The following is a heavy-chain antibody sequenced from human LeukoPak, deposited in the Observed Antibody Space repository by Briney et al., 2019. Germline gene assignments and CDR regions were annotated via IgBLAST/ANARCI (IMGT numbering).Heavy chain of an antibody. V-gene: IGHV3-23*01. D-gene: IGHD2-8*02. J-gene: IGHJ4*02. Sequence: GGSLRLSCGASGFTFSDYGMLWVRQPPGKGLEWVSSIFPSGGEIHYADSVRGRFTISRDNSKSTLSLQMNSLRAEDTAIYYCATYRQVLLPFESWGQGTLVTVSS. CDR2: IFPSGGEI. CDR3: ATYRQVLLPFES. CDR1: GFTFSDYG.